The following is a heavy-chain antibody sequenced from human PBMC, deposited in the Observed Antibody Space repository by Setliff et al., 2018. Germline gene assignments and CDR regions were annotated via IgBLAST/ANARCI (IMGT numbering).Heavy chain of an antibody. V-gene: IGHV3-7*01. CDR3: ARSENCFSTHCSTYDY. CDR1: GFTFSSYW. J-gene: IGHJ4*02. CDR2: INQDGSEK. Sequence: GGSLRLSCAASGFTFSSYWMSWVRQAPGKGLEWVANINQDGSEKYYVDSVKGRFTISRDNAKNSLYLQMNSLRAEDTATYYCARSENCFSTHCSTYDYWVQGTLVTVSS. D-gene: IGHD2-2*01.